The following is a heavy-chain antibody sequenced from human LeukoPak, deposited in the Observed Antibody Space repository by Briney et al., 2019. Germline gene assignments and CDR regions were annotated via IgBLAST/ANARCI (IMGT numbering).Heavy chain of an antibody. D-gene: IGHD3-3*01. V-gene: IGHV4-4*07. CDR3: ARDGHENFWRARRTYYMDV. CDR2: IYTSGST. J-gene: IGHJ6*03. Sequence: SETLSLTCTVSGGSISSYYWSWIRQPAGKGLEWIGRIYTSGSTNYNPSLKSRVTMSVDTSKNQFSLKLSSVTAADTAVYYCARDGHENFWRARRTYYMDVWGKGTTVTVSS. CDR1: GGSISSYY.